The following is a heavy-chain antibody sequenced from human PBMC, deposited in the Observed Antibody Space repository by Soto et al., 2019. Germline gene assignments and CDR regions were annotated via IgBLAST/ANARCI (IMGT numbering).Heavy chain of an antibody. J-gene: IGHJ4*02. D-gene: IGHD3-16*01. CDR3: AKDRRAGGNSAFYFDF. CDR2: ISATGGGT. CDR1: GFKFSNYA. V-gene: IGHV3-23*01. Sequence: TGWALRLSCAASGFKFSNYAMSWVRQAPGKGLEWVSLISATGGGTYYADSVKGRFTISRDNSHNTLYLQVHSLTAEDTAVYYCAKDRRAGGNSAFYFDFWGQGAQVTGSS.